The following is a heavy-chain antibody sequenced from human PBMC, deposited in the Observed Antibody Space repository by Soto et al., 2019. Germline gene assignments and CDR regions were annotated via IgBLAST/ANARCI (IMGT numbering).Heavy chain of an antibody. CDR2: MYHSGST. J-gene: IGHJ4*02. D-gene: IGHD3-10*01. Sequence: ASETLSVRCGVAEGSSSSGGGSCSWIRQPPGKGLEWIGYMYHSGSTYYNPSLKSRVTISVDRSKNQFSLKLSSVTAADTAVYYCARGPGTMAKIDYWGQGTLVTVSS. CDR3: ARGPGTMAKIDY. CDR1: EGSSSSGGGS. V-gene: IGHV4-30-2*01.